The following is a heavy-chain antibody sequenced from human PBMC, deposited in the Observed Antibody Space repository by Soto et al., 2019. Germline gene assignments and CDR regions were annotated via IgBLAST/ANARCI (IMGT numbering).Heavy chain of an antibody. Sequence: GGSLRLSCAASGFTFSSYAMGWVRQGPGKGLEWVAVVSIGGSTDYADSVRGRFTSSRDNSKNTLSLQMNSLTAEDTAVYFCAKRRGAGGHFDYWGQGALVTVSS. D-gene: IGHD2-15*01. CDR1: GFTFSSYA. V-gene: IGHV3-23*01. J-gene: IGHJ4*02. CDR3: AKRRGAGGHFDY. CDR2: VSIGGST.